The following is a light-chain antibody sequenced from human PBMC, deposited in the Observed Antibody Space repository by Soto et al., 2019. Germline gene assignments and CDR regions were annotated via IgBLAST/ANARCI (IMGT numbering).Light chain of an antibody. V-gene: IGKV1-5*03. J-gene: IGKJ1*01. CDR3: QSYRNFSWT. CDR1: QTISSW. Sequence: DIQMTQSPSTLSASVGDRVTITCRASQTISSWLAWYQQKPGKAPKLLIYKASTLKSGVPSRFSGSGSGTEFTLTINSLQPDDFATYYCQSYRNFSWTFGQGTKVDIK. CDR2: KAS.